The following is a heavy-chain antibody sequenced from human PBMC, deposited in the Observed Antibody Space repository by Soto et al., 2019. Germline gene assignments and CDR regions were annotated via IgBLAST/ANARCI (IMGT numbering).Heavy chain of an antibody. CDR2: IIPIFGTA. J-gene: IGHJ2*01. CDR3: GGGGPFCGGDCFSDP. CDR1: GGTFSSYA. Sequence: QVQLVQSGAEVKKPGSSVKVSCKASGGTFSSYAISWVRQAPGQGLEWMGGIIPIFGTANYAQKFQGRVTFTADKPTSTPYRGRGSLGSEDPAVYCCGGGGPFCGGDCFSDPGGRGPLVPVSS. D-gene: IGHD2-21*02. V-gene: IGHV1-69*06.